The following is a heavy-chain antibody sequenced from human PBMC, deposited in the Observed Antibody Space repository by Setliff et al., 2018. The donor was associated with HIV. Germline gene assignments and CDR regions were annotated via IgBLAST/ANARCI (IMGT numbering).Heavy chain of an antibody. CDR3: ARAGGGATDQAFDI. V-gene: IGHV1-46*01. CDR2: IDPNGGAT. J-gene: IGHJ3*02. CDR1: GYTFTSYF. Sequence: ASVKVSCKAFGYTFTSYFLHWVRQAPGQGLEWLGIIDPNGGATNNAQTLQGRLTVTTDTSTGTLYMELSNLRSDDSAVYYCARAGGGATDQAFDIWGQGTMVT. D-gene: IGHD2-2*01.